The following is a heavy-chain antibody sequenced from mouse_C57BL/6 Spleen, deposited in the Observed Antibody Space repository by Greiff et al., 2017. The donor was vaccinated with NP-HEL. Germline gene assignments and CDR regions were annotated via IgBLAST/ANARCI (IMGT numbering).Heavy chain of an antibody. Sequence: VQLQQSGAELVKPGASVKLSCKASGYTFTSYWMQWVKQRPGQGLEWIGEIDPSDSYTNYNQKFKGKATLTVDTSSSTAYMQLSSLTSEDSAVYYCANYYYGSSYGFAYWGQGTLVTVSA. CDR3: ANYYYGSSYGFAY. V-gene: IGHV1-50*01. CDR2: IDPSDSYT. J-gene: IGHJ3*01. D-gene: IGHD1-1*01. CDR1: GYTFTSYW.